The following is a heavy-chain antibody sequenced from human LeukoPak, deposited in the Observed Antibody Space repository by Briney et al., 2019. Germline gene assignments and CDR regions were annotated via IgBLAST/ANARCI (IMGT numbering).Heavy chain of an antibody. J-gene: IGHJ3*02. D-gene: IGHD4-17*01. CDR2: IHTSGST. CDR3: ARILYGDYGGDAFDI. V-gene: IGHV4-4*07. CDR1: GGSISTYY. Sequence: SETLSLTCTVSGGSISTYYWSWIRQPAGKGLEWIGRIHTSGSTDYNPSLESRVTMSVDTSRNQFSLKLSSVTAADTAVYYCARILYGDYGGDAFDIWGQGTMVTVSS.